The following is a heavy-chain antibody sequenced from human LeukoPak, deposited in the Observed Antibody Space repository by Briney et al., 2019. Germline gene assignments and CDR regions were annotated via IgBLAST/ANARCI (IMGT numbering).Heavy chain of an antibody. CDR1: GGSISSYY. Sequence: SETLSLTCAVSGGSISSYYWSWIRQPPGKGLEWIGYIYYTGSTNYNPSLKSRVTISVDTSKNQFSLKLTSVTAADTAVYYCASLGPHYYDTRDMDVWGQGTTVTVSS. CDR2: IYYTGST. CDR3: ASLGPHYYDTRDMDV. V-gene: IGHV4-59*01. D-gene: IGHD3-22*01. J-gene: IGHJ6*02.